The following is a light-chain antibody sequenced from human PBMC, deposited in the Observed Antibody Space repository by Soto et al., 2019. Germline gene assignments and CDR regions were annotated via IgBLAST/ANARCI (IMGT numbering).Light chain of an antibody. CDR1: SSDIGAYNF. V-gene: IGLV2-14*03. CDR2: DVN. CDR3: TSWTTSTTMI. J-gene: IGLJ2*01. Sequence: QSALTQPASVSGSPGQSITISCTGTSSDIGAYNFVSWYQQHPGKAPKLMLYDVNIRPSGVSNRFSGSKSGNTASLTISGLKAEDEADYYCTSWTTSTTMIFGGGPKVTVL.